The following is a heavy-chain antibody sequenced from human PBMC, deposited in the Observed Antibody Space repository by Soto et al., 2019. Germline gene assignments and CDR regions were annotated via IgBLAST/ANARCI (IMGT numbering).Heavy chain of an antibody. V-gene: IGHV4-34*01. CDR3: ARTPLRPSYYDY. J-gene: IGHJ4*02. CDR1: GGSFSGYY. Sequence: SETLSLTCAVYGGSFSGYYWSWIRQPPGKGLEWIGEINHSGSTNYNPSLKSRVTISVDTSKNQFSLKLSSVTAADTAVYYCARTPLRPSYYDYWRQGTLVTVSS. CDR2: INHSGST.